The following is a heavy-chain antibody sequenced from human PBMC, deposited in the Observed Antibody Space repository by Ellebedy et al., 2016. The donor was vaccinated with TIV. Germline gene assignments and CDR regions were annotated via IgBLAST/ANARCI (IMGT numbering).Heavy chain of an antibody. CDR2: ISYNGKSQ. CDR1: GFSFSNYD. J-gene: IGHJ6*02. V-gene: IGHV3-30*18. D-gene: IGHD2-15*01. Sequence: GESLKISCGASGFSFSNYDIHWVRQAPGKGLEWVAVISYNGKSQNYADSVKGRFTISRDNSQNTLYLQMNSLRAEDTAVYYCAKGRGGSSYSSLDVWGQGTTATVSS. CDR3: AKGRGGSSYSSLDV.